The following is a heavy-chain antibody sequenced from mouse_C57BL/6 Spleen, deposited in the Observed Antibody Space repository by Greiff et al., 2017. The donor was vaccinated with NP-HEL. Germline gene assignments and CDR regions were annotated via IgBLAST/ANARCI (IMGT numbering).Heavy chain of an antibody. V-gene: IGHV3-6*01. D-gene: IGHD2-3*01. J-gene: IGHJ3*01. CDR3: ARDLDGYYAWFAY. CDR2: ISYDGSN. Sequence: EVKVEESGPGLVKPSQSLSLTCSVTGYSITSGYYWNWIRQFPGNKLEWMGYISYDGSNNYNPSLKNRISITRDTSKNQFFLKLNSVTTEDTATYYCARDLDGYYAWFAYWGQGTLVTVSA. CDR1: GYSITSGYY.